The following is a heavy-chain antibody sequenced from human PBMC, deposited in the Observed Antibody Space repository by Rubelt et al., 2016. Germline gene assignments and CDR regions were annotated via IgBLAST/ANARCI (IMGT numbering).Heavy chain of an antibody. J-gene: IGHJ4*02. CDR2: INHSGST. D-gene: IGHD6-13*01. Sequence: QVQLQQWGAGLLKPSETLSLTCAVYGGSFSGYYWSWIRQPPGKGLEWIGEINHSGSTNYNPSLKSRVTISVDTSKNQFSLKLSAGTAADTAVYYCASISSSWYYFDYWGQGTLVTVSS. V-gene: IGHV4-34*01. CDR3: ASISSSWYYFDY. CDR1: GGSFSGYY.